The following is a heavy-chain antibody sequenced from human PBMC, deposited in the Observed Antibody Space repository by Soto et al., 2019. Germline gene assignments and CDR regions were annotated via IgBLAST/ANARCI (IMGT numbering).Heavy chain of an antibody. CDR3: ARVDSSSSSNWFDP. CDR1: GGTFSSYA. J-gene: IGHJ5*02. V-gene: IGHV1-69*13. D-gene: IGHD6-6*01. Sequence: SVKVSCKASGGTFSSYAISWVRQAPGQGLEWMGGIIPIFGTANYAQKFQGRVTITADESTRTAYMELRSLRSDDTAVYYCARVDSSSSSNWFDPWGQGTQVTVSS. CDR2: IIPIFGTA.